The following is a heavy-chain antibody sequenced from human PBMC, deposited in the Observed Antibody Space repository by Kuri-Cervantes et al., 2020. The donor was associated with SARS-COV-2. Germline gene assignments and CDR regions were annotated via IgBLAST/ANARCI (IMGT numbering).Heavy chain of an antibody. CDR2: IRSKAYGGTT. CDR1: GFTFGDYA. Sequence: GESLKISCAASGFTFGDYAMSWFRQAPGKGLEWVGFIRSKAYGGTTEYAASVKGRFTISRDDSKSIAYLQMNSLKTEDTAVYYCTRGVSGTPTPRVDYWGQGTLVTVPQ. CDR3: TRGVSGTPTPRVDY. V-gene: IGHV3-49*03. D-gene: IGHD2-15*01. J-gene: IGHJ4*02.